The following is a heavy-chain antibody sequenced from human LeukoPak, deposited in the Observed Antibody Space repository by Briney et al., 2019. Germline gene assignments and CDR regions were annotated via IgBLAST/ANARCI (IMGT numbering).Heavy chain of an antibody. CDR1: GGSISSGGYY. Sequence: SQTLSLTCTVSGGSISSGGYYWSWIRQHPEKGLEWIGYIYYSGSTYCNPSLKSRVTISVDTSKNQFSLKLSSVTAADTAVYYCARSAVTTGAFDYWGQGTLVTVSS. D-gene: IGHD4-17*01. CDR2: IYYSGST. V-gene: IGHV4-31*03. J-gene: IGHJ4*02. CDR3: ARSAVTTGAFDY.